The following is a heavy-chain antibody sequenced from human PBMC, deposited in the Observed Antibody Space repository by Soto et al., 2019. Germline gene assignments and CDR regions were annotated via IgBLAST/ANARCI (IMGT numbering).Heavy chain of an antibody. CDR3: ARDRAFFEH. V-gene: IGHV3-11*01. J-gene: IGHJ4*02. D-gene: IGHD3-3*02. Sequence: GGSLRLSCAASGFNFSEHYMSWIRQAPGKGLEWLAYIGRSGSDMFYADSVKGRFTISRDNAKNSLSLDMNSLKAEDTAFYYCARDRAFFEHWGQGTLVTVSS. CDR2: IGRSGSDM. CDR1: GFNFSEHY.